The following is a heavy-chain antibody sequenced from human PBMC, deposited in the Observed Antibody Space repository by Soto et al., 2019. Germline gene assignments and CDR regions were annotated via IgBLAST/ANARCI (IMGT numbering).Heavy chain of an antibody. J-gene: IGHJ4*02. Sequence: QVQLVQSRPEVKKPGSSVKVSCKASGDTFNSYVITWVRQAPGQGLEWLGGIITAFGTTSYAQNFQDRLTITADEAATTDHMELSSLTSDDTAMYYCTRSYGYTFGGSLDNWGQGTLVTVSS. D-gene: IGHD5-18*01. CDR2: IITAFGTT. CDR3: TRSYGYTFGGSLDN. V-gene: IGHV1-69*01. CDR1: GDTFNSYV.